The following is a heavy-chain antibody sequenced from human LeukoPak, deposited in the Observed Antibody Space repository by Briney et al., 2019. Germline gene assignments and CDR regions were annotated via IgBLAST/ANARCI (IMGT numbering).Heavy chain of an antibody. V-gene: IGHV3-23*01. CDR3: AKSITSWYFDL. CDR2: ISGSGGST. CDR1: GFTFSSYS. J-gene: IGHJ2*01. Sequence: GGSLRLSCAASGFTFSSYSMNWVRQAPGKGLEWVSAISGSGGSTYYADSVKGRFTISRDNSKNTLYLQMNSLRAEDTAVYYCAKSITSWYFDLWGRGTLVTVSS.